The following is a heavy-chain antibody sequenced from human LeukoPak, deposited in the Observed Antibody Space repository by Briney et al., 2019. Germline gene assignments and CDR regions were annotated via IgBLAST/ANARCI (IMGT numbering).Heavy chain of an antibody. J-gene: IGHJ4*02. D-gene: IGHD2-15*01. CDR1: GVSFTSYY. Sequence: SETLSLMYAVYGVSFTSYYWSWIRQPPGKGLEWIGDINHSGSTNYNPSLKSRVTISVDTSKNQFSLMLSSVTAADTAVYYCARQSDGCQSASSCYSFDYWGQGTLVTVSS. V-gene: IGHV4-34*01. CDR2: INHSGST. CDR3: ARQSDGCQSASSCYSFDY.